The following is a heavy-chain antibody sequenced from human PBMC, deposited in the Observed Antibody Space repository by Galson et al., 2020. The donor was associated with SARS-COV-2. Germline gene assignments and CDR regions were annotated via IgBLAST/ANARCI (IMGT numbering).Heavy chain of an antibody. Sequence: GESLKISCAASGFTFSSYSMNWVRQAPGKGLEWVSSISSSSSYIYYADSVKGRFTISRDNAKNSLYLQMNSLRAEDTAVYYCAREPMVRDYYYYYGMDVWGQGTTVTVSS. CDR1: GFTFSSYS. V-gene: IGHV3-21*01. CDR2: ISSSSSYI. J-gene: IGHJ6*02. D-gene: IGHD3-10*01. CDR3: AREPMVRDYYYYYGMDV.